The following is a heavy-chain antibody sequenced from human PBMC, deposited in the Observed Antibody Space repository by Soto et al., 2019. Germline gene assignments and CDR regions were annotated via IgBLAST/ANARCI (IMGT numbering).Heavy chain of an antibody. CDR3: VRSGDNYNLLDY. V-gene: IGHV3-11*06. J-gene: IGHJ4*02. CDR2: SSNSGSFT. CDR1: GFTFSYHY. D-gene: IGHD1-1*01. Sequence: PGGSLRLSCAASGFTFSYHYMSWIRQAPGKELEWIGYSSNSGSFTRYADSVKGRFSISRDNAKNSLYLQINSLRGDDTAIYYCVRSGDNYNLLDYWGQGTPVTVSS.